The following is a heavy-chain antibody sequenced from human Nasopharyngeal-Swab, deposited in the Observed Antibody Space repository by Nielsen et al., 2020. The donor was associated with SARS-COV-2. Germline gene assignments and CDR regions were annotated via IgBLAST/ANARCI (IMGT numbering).Heavy chain of an antibody. CDR2: ISYDGSNK. V-gene: IGHV3-30-3*01. CDR3: ARAFMVRGALDY. D-gene: IGHD3-10*01. J-gene: IGHJ4*02. Sequence: GGSLRLSCAASGFTFSSYAMHWVRQAPGKGLEWVAVISYDGSNKYYADSVKGRFTISRDNSKNTLYLQMNSLRAEDTAVYYCARAFMVRGALDYWGQGTLVTVSS. CDR1: GFTFSSYA.